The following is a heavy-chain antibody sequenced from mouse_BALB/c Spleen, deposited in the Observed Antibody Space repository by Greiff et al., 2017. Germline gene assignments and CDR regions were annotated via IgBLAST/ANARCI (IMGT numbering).Heavy chain of an antibody. D-gene: IGHD4-1*02. V-gene: IGHV3-8*02. CDR2: ISYSGST. Sequence: EVQLQQSGPSLVKPSQTLSLTCSVTGDSITSGYWNWLRKFPGNKLEYMGYISYSGSTYYNPSLKSRISITRDTSKNQYYLQLNSVTTEDTATYYCARGLNWDDYAMDYWGQGTSVTVSS. J-gene: IGHJ4*01. CDR1: GDSITSGY. CDR3: ARGLNWDDYAMDY.